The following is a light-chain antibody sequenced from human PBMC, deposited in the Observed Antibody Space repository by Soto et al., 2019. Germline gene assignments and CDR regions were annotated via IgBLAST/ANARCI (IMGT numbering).Light chain of an antibody. CDR1: QSISSY. Sequence: DIHMTQSPSSLSASVGDIVTITCRASQSISSYLNWYQQKTGKAPKILIYKASTLKSGVPSRLSGSGSGTELNLTISRLQPDDFATYYCQNYNSYSEACGQGTKVDIK. CDR3: QNYNSYSEA. V-gene: IGKV1-5*03. CDR2: KAS. J-gene: IGKJ1*01.